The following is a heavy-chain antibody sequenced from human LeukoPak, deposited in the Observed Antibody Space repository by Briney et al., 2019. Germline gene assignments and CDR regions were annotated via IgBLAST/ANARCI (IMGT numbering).Heavy chain of an antibody. CDR3: ARDFRYRDSSGYYSFDY. J-gene: IGHJ4*02. D-gene: IGHD3-22*01. CDR1: GFTFTIYG. Sequence: SGGPLRLSCAASGFTFTIYGMNWLRQAPGKGLEWVSYLSGRSDSIYYAESVKGRFTISRDNARNSLYLQMNSLRDEDTAVYYCARDFRYRDSSGYYSFDYWGQGTLVTVSS. V-gene: IGHV3-48*02. CDR2: LSGRSDSI.